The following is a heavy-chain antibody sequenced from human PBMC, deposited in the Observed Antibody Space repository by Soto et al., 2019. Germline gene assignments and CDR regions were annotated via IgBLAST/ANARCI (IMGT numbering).Heavy chain of an antibody. V-gene: IGHV3-30-3*01. D-gene: IGHD1-26*01. CDR2: ISYDGSNK. Sequence: GGSLRLSCAASGFTFSSYAMHWVRQAPGKGLEWVAVISYDGSNKYYADSVKGRFTISRDNSKNTLYLQMNSLRAEDTAVYYCARDKEWEPFYYYYYGMDVWGQGTTVTVSS. J-gene: IGHJ6*02. CDR3: ARDKEWEPFYYYYYGMDV. CDR1: GFTFSSYA.